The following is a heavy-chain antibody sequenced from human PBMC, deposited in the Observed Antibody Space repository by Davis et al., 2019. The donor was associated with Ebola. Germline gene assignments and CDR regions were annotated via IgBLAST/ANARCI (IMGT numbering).Heavy chain of an antibody. CDR3: ARGNIVDDYFDY. CDR2: INPKTGGT. CDR1: GYTFSGYY. D-gene: IGHD5-12*01. J-gene: IGHJ4*02. Sequence: ASVKVSCKASGYTFSGYYIHWIRQAPGQGLEWMGWINPKTGGTKYAQQFQGSVTMSRDTSITTVYMELSRLRSDDTAMFYCARGNIVDDYFDYWGQGTLVTVSS. V-gene: IGHV1-2*02.